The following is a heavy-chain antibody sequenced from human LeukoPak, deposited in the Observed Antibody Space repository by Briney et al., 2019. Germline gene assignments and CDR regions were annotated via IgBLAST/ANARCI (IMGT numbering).Heavy chain of an antibody. V-gene: IGHV3-48*02. D-gene: IGHD1-26*01. CDR1: GFTFSSYS. CDR3: ASSWSYRFDY. CDR2: ITASGTAM. Sequence: GGSLRLSCAASGFTFSSYSMNWVRQAPGKGLEWVSHITASGTAMFYADSVKGRFTISRDNAKNSLYLQMNSLRDEDTAVYYCASSWSYRFDYWGQGTLVTVSS. J-gene: IGHJ4*02.